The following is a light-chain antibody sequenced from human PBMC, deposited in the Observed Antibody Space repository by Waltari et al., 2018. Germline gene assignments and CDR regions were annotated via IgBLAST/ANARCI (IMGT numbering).Light chain of an antibody. CDR3: ASYTSTNTVI. CDR2: DVA. CDR1: SSDIGGYHY. J-gene: IGLJ2*01. V-gene: IGLV2-14*03. Sequence: QSALTQPASVSASPGQSITISCTGTSSDIGGYHYVSWYQQHPGKVPKLMIYDVARWPAGVSTRFSGSKSGNTASLTISGLQAEDEADYYCASYTSTNTVIFGGGTKVTVL.